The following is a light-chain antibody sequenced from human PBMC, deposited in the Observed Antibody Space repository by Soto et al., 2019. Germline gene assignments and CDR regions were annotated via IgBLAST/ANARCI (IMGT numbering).Light chain of an antibody. J-gene: IGKJ4*01. CDR1: QTVRNNY. CDR2: DAS. Sequence: EIVLTQSPGTLSLSPGERATLSCRASQTVRNNYLAWYQQKPGQAPRLLIYDASSRATGIPDRFSGGGSGTDFTLIISRLEPEDFAVYYCQQFSSYPLTFGGGTKVDIK. V-gene: IGKV3-20*01. CDR3: QQFSSYPLT.